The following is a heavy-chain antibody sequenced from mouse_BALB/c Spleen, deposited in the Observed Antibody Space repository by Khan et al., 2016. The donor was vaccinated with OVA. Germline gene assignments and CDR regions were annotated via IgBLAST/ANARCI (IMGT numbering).Heavy chain of an antibody. CDR2: ITSGGSYT. CDR3: SRDRNYYGSSFYCDY. Sequence: EVELVESGGGLVKTGGSLKFSCAASGFTFSSYSMSWVRQTPEKRLEWVATITSGGSYTYYPDSVKGRFTNSRDNAKHNLSLQMRNLKAEDTAMYYCSRDRNYYGSSFYCDYCGQVTTLTVAS. CDR1: GFTFSSYS. J-gene: IGHJ2*01. V-gene: IGHV5-6-4*01. D-gene: IGHD1-1*01.